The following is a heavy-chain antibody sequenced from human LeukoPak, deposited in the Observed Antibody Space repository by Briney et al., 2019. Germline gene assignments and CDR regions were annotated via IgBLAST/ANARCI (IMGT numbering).Heavy chain of an antibody. D-gene: IGHD1-1*01. CDR3: TRDRGAYNLYDY. CDR2: IRSKAYGETA. CDR1: GFTFGDYA. Sequence: GGSLRLSCTASGFTFGDYAMSWIRQAPGKGLEWVGFIRSKAYGETADYATSVKGRFTISRDDSKAIAYLQMNSLKTEDAAVYHCTRDRGAYNLYDYWGQGTLVTVSS. J-gene: IGHJ4*02. V-gene: IGHV3-49*03.